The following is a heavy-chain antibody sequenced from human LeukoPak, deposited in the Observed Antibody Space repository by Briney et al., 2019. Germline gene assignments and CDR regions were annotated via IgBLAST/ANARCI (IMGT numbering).Heavy chain of an antibody. CDR3: ARDHSDPGLFFDS. V-gene: IGHV3-7*01. J-gene: IGHJ4*02. D-gene: IGHD2-15*01. Sequence: GGSLRLSCAASGFTFSSYWMSWVRQAPGKGLEWVASIKYDGSEKYYVDSVKGRFTISRDNAKNSLYLQMNGLRAEDTAVYFCARDHSDPGLFFDSWGQGTLVTVSS. CDR2: IKYDGSEK. CDR1: GFTFSSYW.